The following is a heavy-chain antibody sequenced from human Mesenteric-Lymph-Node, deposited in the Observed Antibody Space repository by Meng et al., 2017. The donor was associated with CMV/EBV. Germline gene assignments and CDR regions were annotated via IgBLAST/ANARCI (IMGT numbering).Heavy chain of an antibody. J-gene: IGHJ6*02. CDR3: ARSREDIVVVPAAYDHYYYYYGMDV. V-gene: IGHV1-18*01. Sequence: WVRQAPGQGLEWMGWISAYNGNTNYAQKLQGRVTMTTDTSTSTAYMELRSLRSDDTAVYYCARSREDIVVVPAAYDHYYYYYGMDVWGQGTMVTVSS. CDR2: ISAYNGNT. D-gene: IGHD2-2*01.